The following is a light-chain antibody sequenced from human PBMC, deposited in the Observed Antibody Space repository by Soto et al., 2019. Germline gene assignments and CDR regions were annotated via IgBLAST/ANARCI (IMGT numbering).Light chain of an antibody. J-gene: IGKJ5*01. V-gene: IGKV1-5*03. CDR3: QQYDNPPIT. Sequence: DIQMTQSPSTLSVSVGDRVTITCPASQTISSWLAWYQQKPGKAPKLLIYKASTLKSGVPSRFSGSGSGTDFTFTISSLQPEDIATYYCQQYDNPPITFGQGTRLEIK. CDR1: QTISSW. CDR2: KAS.